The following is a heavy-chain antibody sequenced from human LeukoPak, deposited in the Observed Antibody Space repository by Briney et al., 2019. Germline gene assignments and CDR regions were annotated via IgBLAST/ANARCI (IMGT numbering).Heavy chain of an antibody. J-gene: IGHJ4*02. D-gene: IGHD2-2*01. CDR3: AKGGSPSCYSSSGY. CDR2: ICCSDGSR. CDR1: GFTFSTYA. Sequence: GGSLRLSCAAAGFTFSTYAMSWVRQAPGKGLEWVSAICCSDGSRYYADSVKGRFTISRDNSKNTLYLQMNSLRGEATAVYYCAKGGSPSCYSSSGYWGQGTLVTVSS. V-gene: IGHV3-23*01.